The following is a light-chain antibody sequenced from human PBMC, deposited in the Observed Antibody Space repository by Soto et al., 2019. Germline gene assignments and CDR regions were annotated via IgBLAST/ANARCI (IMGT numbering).Light chain of an antibody. J-gene: IGKJ4*01. CDR2: GAS. CDR3: QQYASAPLT. Sequence: DIVLTQSPGTLSLSPGEGATLSCRASQPVAKDYLAWYQQQPDQAPRLLIFGASSRATGIPDRFSGSGSGTDITLTINKLEPEDFAVYYCQQYASAPLTFGGGTKVEIK. V-gene: IGKV3-20*01. CDR1: QPVAKDY.